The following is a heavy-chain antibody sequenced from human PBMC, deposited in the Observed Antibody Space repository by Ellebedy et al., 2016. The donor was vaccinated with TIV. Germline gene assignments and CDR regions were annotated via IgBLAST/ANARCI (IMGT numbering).Heavy chain of an antibody. Sequence: MPSATLSLTCTVSGGSISGYYWSWLRQPPGKGLEWIGTVSYIWGTYYTPSLKSRLTMSVDTSKNQFSLKLNSVTAADTAVYYCASLSILLAASLDYWGQGIMVTVSS. V-gene: IGHV4-59*04. CDR2: VSYIWGT. D-gene: IGHD6-25*01. J-gene: IGHJ4*02. CDR1: GGSISGYY. CDR3: ASLSILLAASLDY.